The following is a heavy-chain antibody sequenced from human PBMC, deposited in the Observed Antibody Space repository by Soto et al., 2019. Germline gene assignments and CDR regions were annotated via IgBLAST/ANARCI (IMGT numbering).Heavy chain of an antibody. CDR3: ARGVHYGSRTHFQQLIY. Sequence: VASVKVSCKASRVAFSKFIVTWVRQAPGLGLEWMGGIIPMFTTPNYAQNFQGRVTISADESTSTAYMELSSLKSGDTAVYYCARGVHYGSRTHFQQLIYWGQGTQVTVSS. CDR2: IIPMFTTP. V-gene: IGHV1-69*13. D-gene: IGHD3-10*01. CDR1: RVAFSKFI. J-gene: IGHJ4*02.